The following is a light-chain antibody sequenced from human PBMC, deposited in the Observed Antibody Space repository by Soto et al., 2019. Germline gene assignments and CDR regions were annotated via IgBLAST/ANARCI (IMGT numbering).Light chain of an antibody. V-gene: IGLV1-44*01. J-gene: IGLJ3*02. CDR3: AAWDDSLNVWV. CDR1: TSNIGTNT. Sequence: QSVLTQSPSASGTPGQRVSISCSGSTSNIGTNTVSWYQHVPGTAPKLLIYSNDQRPSAVPGRFSGSKSGTSASLAISGLQSEDEADYYCAAWDDSLNVWVFGGGTKLTVL. CDR2: SND.